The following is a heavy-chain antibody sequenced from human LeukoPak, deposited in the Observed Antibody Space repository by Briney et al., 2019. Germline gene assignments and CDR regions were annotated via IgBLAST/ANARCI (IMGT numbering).Heavy chain of an antibody. D-gene: IGHD2-2*01. Sequence: GGSLRLSCAASGFTFSSYWMSWVRQAPGKGLEWVANIKQDGSEKYYVDSVKGRFTISRDNAKNSLYLQMNSLRAEDTAVYYCARDVGYCSSTSCYYYYYYYMDVWGKGTTVTVSS. CDR2: IKQDGSEK. V-gene: IGHV3-7*01. CDR3: ARDVGYCSSTSCYYYYYYYMDV. J-gene: IGHJ6*03. CDR1: GFTFSSYW.